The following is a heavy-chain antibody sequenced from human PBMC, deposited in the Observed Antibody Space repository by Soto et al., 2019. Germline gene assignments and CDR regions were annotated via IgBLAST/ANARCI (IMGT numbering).Heavy chain of an antibody. CDR1: GLTFSTYD. CDR3: AREGPDWVCDI. V-gene: IGHV3-13*01. CDR2: LGTGDDT. Sequence: EVQLVESGGGLVQPGGSLRLSCAASGLTFSTYDMHWVRQPIGKGLEWVAALGTGDDTYYPDSVRGRFTVSRDDVKNSLYLQMDSLTAGDTAVYYSAREGPDWVCDIWGCGTLVLVSS. J-gene: IGHJ2*01.